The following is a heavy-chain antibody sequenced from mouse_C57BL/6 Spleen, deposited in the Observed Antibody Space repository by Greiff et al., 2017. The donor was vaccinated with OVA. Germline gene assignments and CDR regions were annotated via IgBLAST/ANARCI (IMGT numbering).Heavy chain of an antibody. Sequence: QVQLQQPGAELVKPGASVKLPCKASGYTFTSYWMHWVKQRPGRGLEWIGRIDPNSGGTKYHEKFKSKATLTVDKPSSTAYMQLSSLTSDDSAVYYCARSRMVTTSRYFDVWGTGTTVTVSS. V-gene: IGHV1-72*01. CDR3: ARSRMVTTSRYFDV. CDR1: GYTFTSYW. CDR2: IDPNSGGT. J-gene: IGHJ1*03. D-gene: IGHD2-2*01.